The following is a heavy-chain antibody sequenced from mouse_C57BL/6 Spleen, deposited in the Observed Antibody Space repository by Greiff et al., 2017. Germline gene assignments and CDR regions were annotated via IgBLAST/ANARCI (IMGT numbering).Heavy chain of an antibody. D-gene: IGHD1-1*01. CDR3: ARSFYYGSSPYAMDY. CDR2: IYPGSGNT. CDR1: GYTFTDYY. Sequence: QVQLQQSGAELVRPGASVKLSCKASGYTFTDYYINWVKQRPGQGLEWIARIYPGSGNTYYNEKFKGKATLTAEKSSSTAYMQLSSLTSEDSAVYVCARSFYYGSSPYAMDYWGQGTSVTVSS. V-gene: IGHV1-76*01. J-gene: IGHJ4*01.